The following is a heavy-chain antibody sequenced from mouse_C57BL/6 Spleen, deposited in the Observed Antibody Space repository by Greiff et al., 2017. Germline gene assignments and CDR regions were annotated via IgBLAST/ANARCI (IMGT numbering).Heavy chain of an antibody. CDR1: GYTFTSYW. J-gene: IGHJ3*01. CDR2: IDPSDSET. V-gene: IGHV1-52*01. Sequence: QVQLQQPGAELVRPGSSVKLSCKASGYTFTSYWMHWVKQRPIQGLEWIGNIDPSDSETHYNQKFKDKATLTVDKSSSTAYMQLSSLTSGDSAVYYCARSGSSGGFAYWGQGTLVTVSA. CDR3: ARSGSSGGFAY.